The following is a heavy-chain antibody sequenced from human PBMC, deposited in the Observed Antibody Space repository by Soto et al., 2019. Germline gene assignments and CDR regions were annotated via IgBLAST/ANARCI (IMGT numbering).Heavy chain of an antibody. V-gene: IGHV1-69*01. CDR3: ARQGLTVPGTPARPYHAMDV. CDR2: VIPILGTE. CDR1: GGTFSDYA. D-gene: IGHD6-19*01. J-gene: IGHJ6*02. Sequence: QVHLVQSGAEVKKPGSSVKVSCKVSGGTFSDYAIAWVRQVPGQGLEWMGGVIPILGTEKYAEKFQGRVTISADESTTTAYMEMSSLRSEDTAVYYCARQGLTVPGTPARPYHAMDVWGQGTTVTVSS.